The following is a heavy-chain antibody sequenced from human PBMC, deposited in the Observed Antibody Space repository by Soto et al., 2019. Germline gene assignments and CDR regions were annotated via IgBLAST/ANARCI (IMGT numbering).Heavy chain of an antibody. Sequence: QVQLVQSGAEVNTPGSSLYVSCQVSGSRFSNYVISWVRQAPGQGLEWWGRIIPIFNSTKYAQSFQGRVTITADKDTSTDSLELSSLRSDDTAVYYCAREGRGKKAGYNGLVSLGYWGQGTLVTVSS. CDR1: GSRFSNYV. J-gene: IGHJ4*02. D-gene: IGHD2-2*02. CDR3: AREGRGKKAGYNGLVSLGY. V-gene: IGHV1-69*06. CDR2: IIPIFNST.